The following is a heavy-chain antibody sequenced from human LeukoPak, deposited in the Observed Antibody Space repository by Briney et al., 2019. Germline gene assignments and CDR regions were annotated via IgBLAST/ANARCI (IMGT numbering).Heavy chain of an antibody. J-gene: IGHJ6*02. D-gene: IGHD3-10*01. CDR2: IKSKTDGGTT. CDR3: TTSPPMVPYGMDV. Sequence: GGSLRLSCAASGFNFNTYTMNWVRQAPGKGLEWVGRIKSKTDGGTTDYAAPVKGRFTISRDDSKNTLYLQMNSPKTEDTAVYYCTTSPPMVPYGMDVWGQGTTVTVSS. CDR1: GFNFNTYT. V-gene: IGHV3-15*01.